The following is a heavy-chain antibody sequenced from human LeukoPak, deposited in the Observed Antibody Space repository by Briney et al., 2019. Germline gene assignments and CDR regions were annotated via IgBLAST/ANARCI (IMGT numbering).Heavy chain of an antibody. CDR3: ARENPKYNWSVNWFDP. J-gene: IGHJ5*02. D-gene: IGHD1-20*01. CDR1: GYTFTGYY. Sequence: GASVKVSCKASGYTFTGYYMHWVRQAPGQGLEWMGWINPNSGGTNYAQKFQGRVTMTRDTSISTAYMELSRLRSDDTAVYYCARENPKYNWSVNWFDPWGQGTLVTVSS. CDR2: INPNSGGT. V-gene: IGHV1-2*02.